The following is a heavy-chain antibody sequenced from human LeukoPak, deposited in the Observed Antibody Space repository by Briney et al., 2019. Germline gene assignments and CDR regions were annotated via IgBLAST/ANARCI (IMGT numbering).Heavy chain of an antibody. V-gene: IGHV4-61*01. CDR2: IYYSGST. J-gene: IGHJ4*02. CDR3: ASAPSYYDSSGHGGY. D-gene: IGHD3-22*01. Sequence: SETLSLTCTVSGGSVSSGSYYWGWITQPPGKGLEWLGHIYYSGSTNYNTSLKRRVTISVDTSKNQFSLKLSSVTAADTAVYYCASAPSYYDSSGHGGYWGQGTLVTVSS. CDR1: GGSVSSGSYY.